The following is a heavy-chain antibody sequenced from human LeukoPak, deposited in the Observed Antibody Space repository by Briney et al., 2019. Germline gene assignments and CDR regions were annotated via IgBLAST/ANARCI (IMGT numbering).Heavy chain of an antibody. CDR1: GFTFDDYA. V-gene: IGHV3-9*01. CDR2: ISWNSGSI. Sequence: GGSLRLSCAASGFTFDDYAMHWVRQAPGKGLEWVLGISWNSGSIGYADSVKGRFTISRDNAKNSLYLQMNSLRAEDTALYYCAAGWGRGYFDYWGQGTLVTVSS. CDR3: AAGWGRGYFDY. D-gene: IGHD6-19*01. J-gene: IGHJ4*02.